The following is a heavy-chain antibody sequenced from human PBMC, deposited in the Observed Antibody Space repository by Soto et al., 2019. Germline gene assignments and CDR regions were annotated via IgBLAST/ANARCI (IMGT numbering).Heavy chain of an antibody. CDR1: GDSISSSKW. J-gene: IGHJ5*02. V-gene: IGHV4-4*02. D-gene: IGHD3-9*01. CDR2: IYHSGST. CDR3: ARVPTYYDILTGFGWFDP. Sequence: SETLSLTCAVSGDSISSSKWWSWVRQPPGKGLEWIGEIYHSGSTNYNPSLKSRVIISVDKSKNQFSLKLSSVTDADTAVYYCARVPTYYDILTGFGWFDPWGQGTLVTVS.